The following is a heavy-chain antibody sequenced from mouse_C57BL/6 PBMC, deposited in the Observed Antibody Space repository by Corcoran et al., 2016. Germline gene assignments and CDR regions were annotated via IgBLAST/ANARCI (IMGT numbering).Heavy chain of an antibody. CDR3: ARRTGSRFWYFDV. V-gene: IGHV3-6*01. J-gene: IGHJ1*03. CDR2: ISYGGSK. CDR1: GYSITSGYY. D-gene: IGHD4-1*01. Sequence: DVQLQESGPGLVKPSQSLSLTCSVTGYSITSGYYWNWIRQFPGNKLEWMGYISYGGSKNYNPSLKYRISITRDTSKNQFFLKLNSVTTEDTATYYCARRTGSRFWYFDVWGTGTTVTVSS.